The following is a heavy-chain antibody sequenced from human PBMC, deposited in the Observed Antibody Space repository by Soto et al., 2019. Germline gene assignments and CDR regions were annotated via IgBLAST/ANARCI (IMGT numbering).Heavy chain of an antibody. Sequence: GGSLRLSCAASGFTFTRYSMNWVRQAPGKGLEWVSSISSTTNYIYYADSMKGRFTASRDNAKNSVYLEMNSLSAEDTAVYYCARESEDLTSNFDYWGQGTLVTV. CDR2: ISSTTNYI. V-gene: IGHV3-21*01. J-gene: IGHJ4*02. CDR3: ARESEDLTSNFDY. CDR1: GFTFTRYS.